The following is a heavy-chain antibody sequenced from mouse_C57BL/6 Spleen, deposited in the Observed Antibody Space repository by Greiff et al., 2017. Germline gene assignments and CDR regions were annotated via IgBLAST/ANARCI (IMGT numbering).Heavy chain of an antibody. CDR1: GYTFTSYW. CDR2: IYPGSGST. CDR3: ASEGNFYAMDY. D-gene: IGHD2-1*01. J-gene: IGHJ4*01. Sequence: QVQLQQPGAELVKPGASVKMSCKASGYTFTSYWITWVKQRPGQGLEWIGDIYPGSGSTNYNEKFKSKATLTVDTSSSPAYMQLSSLTSEDSAVYYSASEGNFYAMDYWGQGTSVTVSS. V-gene: IGHV1-55*01.